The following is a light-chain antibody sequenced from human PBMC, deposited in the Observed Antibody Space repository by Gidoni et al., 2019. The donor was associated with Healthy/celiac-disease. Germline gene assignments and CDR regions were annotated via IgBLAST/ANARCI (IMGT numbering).Light chain of an antibody. CDR1: SSDVGGYNY. J-gene: IGLJ2*01. CDR3: SSYAGSNNLEV. Sequence: QSALTQPPSASGSPGQSVTISCTGTSSDVGGYNYVSWYQQPPGKAPKLMIYEVSKRPSGVPDRFSGSKAGKPAPLTVPWLQAEDEADYYCSSYAGSNNLEVFGGGTKLTVL. CDR2: EVS. V-gene: IGLV2-8*01.